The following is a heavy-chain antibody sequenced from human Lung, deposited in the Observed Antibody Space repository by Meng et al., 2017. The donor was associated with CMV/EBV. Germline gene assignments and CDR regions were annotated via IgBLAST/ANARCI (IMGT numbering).Heavy chain of an antibody. D-gene: IGHD3-22*01. CDR1: GGNFGTYA. Sequence: SSXXVSXKASGGNFGTYAISWVRQAPGQGLEWMGGIIPIFGTASFAQKFQGRVTITTDESTAYMELSSLRSEDAAVYYCARTRYDSSGYDAYYYYAMDVWXQGTXVTVSS. CDR2: IIPIFGTA. J-gene: IGHJ6*02. CDR3: ARTRYDSSGYDAYYYYAMDV. V-gene: IGHV1-69*05.